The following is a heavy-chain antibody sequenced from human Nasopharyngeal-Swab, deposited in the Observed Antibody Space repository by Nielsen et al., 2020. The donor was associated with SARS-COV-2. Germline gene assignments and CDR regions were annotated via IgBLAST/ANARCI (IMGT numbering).Heavy chain of an antibody. Sequence: ASVKVSCKVSGYTLTELSMHWVRQAPGKGLEWMEGFDPEDGETIYAQKFQGRVTMTEDTSTDTAYMELSSLRSEDTAVYYCATAARYCSSTSCYTFSYWGQGTLVTVSS. J-gene: IGHJ4*02. V-gene: IGHV1-24*01. CDR2: FDPEDGET. CDR3: ATAARYCSSTSCYTFSY. D-gene: IGHD2-2*02. CDR1: GYTLTELS.